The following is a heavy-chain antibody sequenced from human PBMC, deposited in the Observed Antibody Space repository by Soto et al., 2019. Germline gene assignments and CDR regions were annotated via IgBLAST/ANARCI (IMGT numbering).Heavy chain of an antibody. J-gene: IGHJ4*02. V-gene: IGHV3-23*01. CDR2: ISGSGGST. CDR1: GFIFSSYA. Sequence: PGGSLRLSCAASGFIFSSYAMNWVRQAPGKGLEWVSAISGSGGSTYYADSVKGRFTISRDNSKNTLYLQMNSLRAEDTAVYYCARESAAAGSLPFWGQGTLVTVSS. D-gene: IGHD6-13*01. CDR3: ARESAAAGSLPF.